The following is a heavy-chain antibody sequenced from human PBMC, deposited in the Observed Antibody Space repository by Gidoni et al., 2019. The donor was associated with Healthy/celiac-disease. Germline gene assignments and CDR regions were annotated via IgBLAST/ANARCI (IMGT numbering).Heavy chain of an antibody. Sequence: QVQLVPSGAEVKKPGASVNFSCKPSGYTLTGYYMHWVRQAPGQGLEWMGWIKPNSGGTNYAQKFQGRVTMTRDTSISTAYMELSRLGADDTAVYYCARDPARLGHLWGQGTLVTVSS. CDR3: ARDPARLGHL. D-gene: IGHD3-16*01. J-gene: IGHJ5*02. CDR1: GYTLTGYY. V-gene: IGHV1-2*02. CDR2: IKPNSGGT.